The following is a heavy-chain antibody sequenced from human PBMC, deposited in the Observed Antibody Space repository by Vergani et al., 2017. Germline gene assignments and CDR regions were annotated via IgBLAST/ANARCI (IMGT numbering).Heavy chain of an antibody. Sequence: QVQLVQSGAEVKKPGASVKVSCKASGYIFTSYYMHWVRQAPGQGLELMGIINPSGGSTSYAQKFQGRVTMTRDTSISTAYMELSSLISDDTAVYYCARGGAQWFGSTAPFDPWSQGTLVTVSS. CDR1: GYIFTSYY. D-gene: IGHD3-10*01. CDR3: ARGGAQWFGSTAPFDP. CDR2: INPSGGST. V-gene: IGHV1-46*01. J-gene: IGHJ5*02.